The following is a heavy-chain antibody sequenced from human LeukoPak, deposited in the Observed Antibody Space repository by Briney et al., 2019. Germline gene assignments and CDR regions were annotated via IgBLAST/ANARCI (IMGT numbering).Heavy chain of an antibody. V-gene: IGHV4-39*01. CDR1: GGSISSSSYY. J-gene: IGHJ4*02. CDR3: ARFDGRDGYNSPY. CDR2: IYYSGST. Sequence: SESLSLTWTVSGGSISSSSYYWGWIRQPPGKGLEWIGSIYYSGSTYYNPSLKSRVTISVDTSKNQFSLKLSSVTAADTAVYYCARFDGRDGYNSPYWGQGTLVTVSS. D-gene: IGHD5-24*01.